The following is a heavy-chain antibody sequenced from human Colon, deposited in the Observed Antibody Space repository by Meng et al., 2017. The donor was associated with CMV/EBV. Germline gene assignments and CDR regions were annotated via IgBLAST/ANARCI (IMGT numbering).Heavy chain of an antibody. CDR1: GFTFSSYS. J-gene: IGHJ4*02. Sequence: GESLKISCAASGFTFSSYSMNWVRQAPGKGLEWVSYISSSSSTIYYADSVKGRFTISRDNAKNSLYLQMNSLRAEDTAVYYCARGDSSSPGEFDYWGQGTLVTVSS. CDR2: ISSSSSTI. V-gene: IGHV3-48*04. CDR3: ARGDSSSPGEFDY. D-gene: IGHD6-6*01.